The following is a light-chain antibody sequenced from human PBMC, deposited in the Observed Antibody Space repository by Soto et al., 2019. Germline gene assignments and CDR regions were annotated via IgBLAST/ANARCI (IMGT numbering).Light chain of an antibody. Sequence: QSALTQPASVSGSPGQSITISCTGSSSDIGDYNYVSWYKQHPGKAPKLMIYDVSNRPSGVSNRFSGSKSGNTASVTISGLQAEDEADYYCSSYTSNNFVIFGGGTKLTVL. CDR1: SSDIGDYNY. J-gene: IGLJ2*01. CDR2: DVS. CDR3: SSYTSNNFVI. V-gene: IGLV2-14*03.